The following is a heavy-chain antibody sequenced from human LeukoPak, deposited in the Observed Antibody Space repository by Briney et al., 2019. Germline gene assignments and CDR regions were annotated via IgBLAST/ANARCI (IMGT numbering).Heavy chain of an antibody. CDR3: TRDRGAYNLYDY. V-gene: IGHV3-49*04. D-gene: IGHD1-1*01. CDR1: GFTFSAYA. CDR2: IRSEAYGETA. Sequence: PGGSLRLSCAASGFTFSAYAMTWVRQAPGKGLEWVGFIRSEAYGETADYAASVKGRFTISRDDSKAIAYLQMNSLKTEDTAVYHCTRDRGAYNLYDYWGQGTLVTVSS. J-gene: IGHJ4*02.